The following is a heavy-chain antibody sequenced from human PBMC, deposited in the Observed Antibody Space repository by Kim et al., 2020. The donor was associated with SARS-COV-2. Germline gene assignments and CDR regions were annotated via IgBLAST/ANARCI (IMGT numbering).Heavy chain of an antibody. CDR3: ARHRHEYSSGWYGSDYM. CDR2: ISYDGSNK. CDR1: GFTFSSYA. J-gene: IGHJ6*03. V-gene: IGHV3-30*04. D-gene: IGHD6-19*01. Sequence: GGSLRLSCAASGFTFSSYAMHWVRQAPGKGLEWVAVISYDGSNKYYADSVKGRFTISRDNSKNTLYLQMNSLRAEDTAVYYCARHRHEYSSGWYGSDYM.